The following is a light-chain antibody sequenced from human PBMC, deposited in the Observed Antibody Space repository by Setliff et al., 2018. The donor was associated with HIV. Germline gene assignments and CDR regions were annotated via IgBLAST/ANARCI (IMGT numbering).Light chain of an antibody. CDR1: SGSVSTSNY. CDR2: STN. CDR3: LLYLSSGIYV. J-gene: IGLJ1*01. Sequence: QTVVTQEPAFSVSPGGTVTLTCGLTSGSVSTSNYPSWYQQTPGQAPRTLIYSTNIRSSGVPDRFSGSIVGNKAALTIAGAQADDESDYSCLLYLSSGIYVFGTGTKVTVL. V-gene: IGLV8-61*01.